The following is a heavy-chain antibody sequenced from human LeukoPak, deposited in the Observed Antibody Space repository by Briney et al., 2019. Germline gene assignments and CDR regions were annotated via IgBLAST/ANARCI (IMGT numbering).Heavy chain of an antibody. D-gene: IGHD3-3*01. V-gene: IGHV3-23*01. Sequence: GGSLRLSYAASGFTFSSYAMSWVRQAPGKGLEWVSTMSTSGGSTYYADSVKGRFTISRDNSKNTLFLHMNSLRAEDTAVYYCARAVDFWSGYPQPNWFDPWGQGTLVTVSS. CDR1: GFTFSSYA. CDR3: ARAVDFWSGYPQPNWFDP. J-gene: IGHJ5*02. CDR2: MSTSGGST.